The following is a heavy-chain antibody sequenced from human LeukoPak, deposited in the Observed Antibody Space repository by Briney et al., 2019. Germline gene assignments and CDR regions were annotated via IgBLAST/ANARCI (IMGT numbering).Heavy chain of an antibody. CDR3: ARLYGSGTLIDAFDI. Sequence: GGSLRLSCVASGFTFSDYGMGWVRQAPGKGLEWVSAITNTDSSDGVATYYAGSVEGRFTISRDNSKDTLYLQMSGLRAEDTALYYCARLYGSGTLIDAFDIWGPGTMVIVS. D-gene: IGHD3-10*01. CDR1: GFTFSDYG. J-gene: IGHJ3*02. V-gene: IGHV3-23*01. CDR2: ITNTDSSDGVAT.